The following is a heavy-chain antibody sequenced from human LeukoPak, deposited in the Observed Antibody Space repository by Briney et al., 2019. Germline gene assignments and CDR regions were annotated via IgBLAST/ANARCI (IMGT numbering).Heavy chain of an antibody. CDR1: GYTFTAHD. Sequence: ASVKVSCKTSGYTFTAHDIFWVRQAAGQGLEWMGWMNPKSGSTAYAQKFQGRVTMTRDTSISTAYMELSRLRSDDTAVYYCARETHYGSGSYWNFDYWGQGTLVTVSS. V-gene: IGHV1-2*02. CDR2: MNPKSGST. CDR3: ARETHYGSGSYWNFDY. D-gene: IGHD3-10*01. J-gene: IGHJ4*02.